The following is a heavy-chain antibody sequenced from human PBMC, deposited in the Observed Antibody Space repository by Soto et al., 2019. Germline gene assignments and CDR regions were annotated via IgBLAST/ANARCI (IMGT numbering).Heavy chain of an antibody. V-gene: IGHV1-8*01. CDR3: ARLDFWSGSDWGMDV. CDR1: GYTFTSCD. Sequence: ASVEVSCKASGYTFTSCDINWVRQATGQGLEWMGWMNPNSGNTGYAQKFQGRVTMTRNTSISTAYMELSSLRSEDTAVYYCARLDFWSGSDWGMDVWGQGTTVTVS. J-gene: IGHJ6*02. D-gene: IGHD3-3*01. CDR2: MNPNSGNT.